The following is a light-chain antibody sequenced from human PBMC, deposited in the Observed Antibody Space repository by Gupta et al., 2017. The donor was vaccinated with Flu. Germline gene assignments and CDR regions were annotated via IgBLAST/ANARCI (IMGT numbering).Light chain of an antibody. CDR1: SSDVGGYNY. J-gene: IGLJ3*02. Sequence: GSSSDVGGYNYVSWYQQHPGTAPTLIFYDVSKRSSGAPGRSSCFQSSNTAFLTISGLEAEDEADYYGCSYAGSTWVFGGGTKLTVL. CDR3: CSYAGSTWV. CDR2: DVS. V-gene: IGLV2-11*01.